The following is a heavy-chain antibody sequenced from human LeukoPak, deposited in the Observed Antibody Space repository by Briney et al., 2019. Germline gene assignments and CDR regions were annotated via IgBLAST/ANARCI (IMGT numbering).Heavy chain of an antibody. Sequence: GGSLRLSCAASGFTVSSNYMSWVRQAPGKGLEWVSVIYSGGSKYYADSVKGRFTISRDNSKNTLYLQMNSLRAEDTAVYYCARVYSSSWYPYYYYYMDVWGKGTTVTISS. CDR2: IYSGGSK. V-gene: IGHV3-66*01. D-gene: IGHD6-13*01. CDR3: ARVYSSSWYPYYYYYMDV. CDR1: GFTVSSNY. J-gene: IGHJ6*03.